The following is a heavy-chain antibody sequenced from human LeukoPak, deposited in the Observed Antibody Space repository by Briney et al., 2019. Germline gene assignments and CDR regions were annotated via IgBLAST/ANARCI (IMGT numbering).Heavy chain of an antibody. V-gene: IGHV4-59*01. CDR2: FYYSGST. CDR3: ARDKRGTVDY. D-gene: IGHD1-1*01. J-gene: IGHJ4*02. Sequence: SETLSLTCTVSGGSITSYYWGWIRQPPGKGLEWIGYFYYSGSTNYNPSLNSRVTISVDTSKNQFSLKLSSVTAADTAVYYCARDKRGTVDYWGQGTLVTVSS. CDR1: GGSITSYY.